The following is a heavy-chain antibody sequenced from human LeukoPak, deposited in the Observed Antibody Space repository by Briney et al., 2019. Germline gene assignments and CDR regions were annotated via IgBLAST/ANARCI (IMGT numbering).Heavy chain of an antibody. V-gene: IGHV3-7*01. D-gene: IGHD1-14*01. CDR2: IKQDGSEK. J-gene: IGHJ6*03. CDR3: ASRYSASYKCMDV. CDR1: GLTFSRYW. Sequence: GGSLRLSCEASGLTFSRYWMTWVRQAPGKGLEWVANIKQDGSEKYYVDSVKGRFTISRDSAKNSLHLQMNSLRAEDTAIYYCASRYSASYKCMDVWGKGTTVTVSS.